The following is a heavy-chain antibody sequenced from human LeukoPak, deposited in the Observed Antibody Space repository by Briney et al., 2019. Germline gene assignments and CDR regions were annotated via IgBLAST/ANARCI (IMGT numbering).Heavy chain of an antibody. J-gene: IGHJ4*02. V-gene: IGHV3-7*03. CDR1: GFTFRSYC. CDR3: SGGGGWESDF. Sequence: GGSLRLSCAASGFTFRSYCMTWVRQAPGKGLEWVANINDDATETNYIDSVKGRFTISRDNVRNSLHLQMDSLRAEDTAVYYCSGGGGWESDFWGQGTLVTVPS. D-gene: IGHD6-19*01. CDR2: INDDATET.